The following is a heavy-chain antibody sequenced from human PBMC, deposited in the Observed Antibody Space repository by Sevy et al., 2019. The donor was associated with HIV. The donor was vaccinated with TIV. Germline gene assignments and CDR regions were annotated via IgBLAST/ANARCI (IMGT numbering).Heavy chain of an antibody. J-gene: IGHJ5*01. CDR1: GFTFSSYS. V-gene: IGHV3-21*01. CDR3: LRLSVLGLFDS. D-gene: IGHD3-16*02. Sequence: GGSLRLSCAVSGFTFSSYSMNWVRQAPGKGLEWVSSISSSGSNIYYADSVKGRFTISRDNAKNSLYLQMNSLRAEDTAVYYCLRLSVLGLFDSWGKGTLVTVSS. CDR2: ISSSGSNI.